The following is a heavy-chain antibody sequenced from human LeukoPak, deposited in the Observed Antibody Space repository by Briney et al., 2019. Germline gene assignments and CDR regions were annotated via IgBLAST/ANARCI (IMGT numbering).Heavy chain of an antibody. Sequence: ASVKVSCKGSGYTFTSYAISWVRQAPGQGLEWMGGIIPIFGTANYAQKFQGRVTITADESTSTAYMELSSLRSEDTAVYYCARDFYGDYSINYYYGMDVWGQGTTVTVSS. V-gene: IGHV1-69*13. CDR2: IIPIFGTA. CDR1: GYTFTSYA. D-gene: IGHD4-17*01. CDR3: ARDFYGDYSINYYYGMDV. J-gene: IGHJ6*02.